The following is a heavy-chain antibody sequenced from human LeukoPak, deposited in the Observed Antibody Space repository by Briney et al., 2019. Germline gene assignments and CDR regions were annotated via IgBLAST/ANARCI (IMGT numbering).Heavy chain of an antibody. CDR1: GYTFSTCD. CDR2: MNPNSGNT. CDR3: ARVLGSISH. J-gene: IGHJ4*02. Sequence: EASVKVSCKASGYTFSTCDINWVRQATGQGLEWMGWMNPNSGNTGFAHKFQGRVTLTRDTSINTAYMELSGLRSEDTAVYYCARVLGSISHWGQGTLVTVSS. V-gene: IGHV1-8*01. D-gene: IGHD1-1*01.